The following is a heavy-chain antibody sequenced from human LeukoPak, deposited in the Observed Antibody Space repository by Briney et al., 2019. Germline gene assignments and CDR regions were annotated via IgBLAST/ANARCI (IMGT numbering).Heavy chain of an antibody. Sequence: SETLSLTCTVSGGSISSSSYYLGWIRQPPGKGLEWIGSIYYSGSTYYNPSLKSRVTISVDTSKNQFSLKLSSVTAADTAVYYCARPGWDSDYWGQGTLVTVSS. V-gene: IGHV4-39*01. CDR3: ARPGWDSDY. CDR1: GGSISSSSYY. J-gene: IGHJ4*02. CDR2: IYYSGST. D-gene: IGHD6-19*01.